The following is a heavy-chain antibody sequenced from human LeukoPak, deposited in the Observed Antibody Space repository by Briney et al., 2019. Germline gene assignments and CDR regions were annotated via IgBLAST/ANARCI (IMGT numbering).Heavy chain of an antibody. V-gene: IGHV4-39*07. J-gene: IGHJ1*01. CDR3: ARQLLWFGSGFFQP. CDR2: IYYSGPT. Sequence: SETLSLICSVSGGSISSNNNYWGWIRQPPGKGLEWIASIYYSGPTFYNPSLKSRVTISIDTSKNQFSLNLNSATAADTAVYFCARQLLWFGSGFFQPWGQGTLVTVSS. D-gene: IGHD3-10*01. CDR1: GGSISSNNNY.